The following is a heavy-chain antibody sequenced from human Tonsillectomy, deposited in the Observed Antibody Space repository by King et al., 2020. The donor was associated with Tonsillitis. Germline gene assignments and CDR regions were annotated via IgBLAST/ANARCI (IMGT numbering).Heavy chain of an antibody. Sequence: QLQESGPGLVKPSETLSLTCTVSGGSISSYYWSWIRQPPGKGLEWIGYIYYSGSTNYNPSLKSRVTISVDTSKNQFSLKLSSVTAAATAVYYCARAGDYYDSSGYYGSYYFDYWGQGTLVTVSS. CDR1: GGSISSYY. J-gene: IGHJ4*02. V-gene: IGHV4-59*01. CDR3: ARAGDYYDSSGYYGSYYFDY. D-gene: IGHD3-22*01. CDR2: IYYSGST.